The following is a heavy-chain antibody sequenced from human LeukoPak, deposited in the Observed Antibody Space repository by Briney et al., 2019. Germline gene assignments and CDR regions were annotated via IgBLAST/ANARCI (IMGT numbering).Heavy chain of an antibody. J-gene: IGHJ4*02. CDR3: AKSGPNPDYDILTGLDY. CDR1: GFTFSSYA. V-gene: IGHV3-23*01. D-gene: IGHD3-9*01. Sequence: PGGSLRLSCAASGFTFSSYAMSWVRQAPGKGLEWVSAISISGGSTYYADSVKGRFTISRDNSKNTLYLQMNSLRAEDTAVYYRAKSGPNPDYDILTGLDYWGQGTLVTVSS. CDR2: ISISGGST.